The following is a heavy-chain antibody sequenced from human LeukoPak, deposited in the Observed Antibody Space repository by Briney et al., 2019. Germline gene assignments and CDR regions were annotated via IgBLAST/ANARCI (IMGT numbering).Heavy chain of an antibody. CDR1: GFTFSRYG. CDR3: ARDTLAVAGDFDY. CDR2: IRYDESTK. J-gene: IGHJ4*02. D-gene: IGHD6-19*01. Sequence: GGSLRLSCAASGFTFSRYGMHWVRQAPGKGLEWVAFIRYDESTKYYADSVKGRFTISRDNSKNTLYLQMNSLRAEDTAVYYCARDTLAVAGDFDYWGQGTLVTVSS. V-gene: IGHV3-30*02.